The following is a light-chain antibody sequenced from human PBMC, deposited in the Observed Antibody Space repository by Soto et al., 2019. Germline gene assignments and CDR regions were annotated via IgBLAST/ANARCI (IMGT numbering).Light chain of an antibody. V-gene: IGKV1-5*03. CDR1: QSISSW. J-gene: IGKJ4*01. CDR3: QSGVT. Sequence: DIQMTQSPSTLSASVGDRVTITCRASQSISSWLAWYQQKPGKAPKLLIYQASSLQSGVPSRFSGSRSGTEFTLTISSLQHDDFATYYCQSGVTFGGGTKVEIK. CDR2: QAS.